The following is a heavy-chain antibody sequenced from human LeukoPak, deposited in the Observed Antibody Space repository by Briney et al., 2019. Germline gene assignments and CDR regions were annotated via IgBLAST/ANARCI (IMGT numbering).Heavy chain of an antibody. Sequence: GGSLRLSCAASGFTFDDYAMHWVRQAPGKGLEWVSLISWDGGSSYYADSVKGRFTISRDNSKNSLYLQMNSLRAEDTALYYCAKDSVAVTGTGTIEYWGQGTLVTVSS. J-gene: IGHJ4*02. CDR1: GFTFDDYA. CDR3: AKDSVAVTGTGTIEY. V-gene: IGHV3-43D*03. D-gene: IGHD6-19*01. CDR2: ISWDGGSS.